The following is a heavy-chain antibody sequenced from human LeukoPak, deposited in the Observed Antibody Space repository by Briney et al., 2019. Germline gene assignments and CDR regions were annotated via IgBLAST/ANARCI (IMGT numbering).Heavy chain of an antibody. V-gene: IGHV4-34*01. CDR1: GGSFSGYY. D-gene: IGHD1-26*01. J-gene: IGHJ4*02. CDR3: ARDPGIVGATTNY. Sequence: PSETLSLTCAVYGGSFSGYYWSWIRQPPGKGLEWIGEINHSGSTNYNPSLKSRVTISVDTSKNQFSLKLSSVTAADTAVYHCARDPGIVGATTNYWGQGTLVTVSS. CDR2: INHSGST.